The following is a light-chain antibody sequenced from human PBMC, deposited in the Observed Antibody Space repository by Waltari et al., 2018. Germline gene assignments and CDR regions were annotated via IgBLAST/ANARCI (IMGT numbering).Light chain of an antibody. CDR2: QGT. J-gene: IGLJ3*02. Sequence: SYELTQPPSVSVSPGQTARITCSGIILTKKNASWYQQKPGQAPVLVIYQGTERPSGIPERFSGSRSVTVVTLTISGVQAEDEADYYCQSADSYGASWVFGGGTKLTVL. CDR1: ILTKKN. V-gene: IGLV3-25*03. CDR3: QSADSYGASWV.